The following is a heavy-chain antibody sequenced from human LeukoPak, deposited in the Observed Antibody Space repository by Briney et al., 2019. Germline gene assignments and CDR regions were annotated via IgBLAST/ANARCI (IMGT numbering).Heavy chain of an antibody. Sequence: ASVKVSCKASGYTFTSYDINWVRQATGQGLEWMGWMNPNSGNAGYAQRFEGRVTMTRNTSISTAYMELSSLRSEDTAVYYCARDSYHDFWSGRSVDYWGQGTLVTVSS. J-gene: IGHJ4*02. CDR1: GYTFTSYD. CDR2: MNPNSGNA. D-gene: IGHD3-3*01. V-gene: IGHV1-8*01. CDR3: ARDSYHDFWSGRSVDY.